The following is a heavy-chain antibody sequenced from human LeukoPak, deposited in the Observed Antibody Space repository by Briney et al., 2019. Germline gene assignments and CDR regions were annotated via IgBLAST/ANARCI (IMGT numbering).Heavy chain of an antibody. CDR2: ISASGGST. D-gene: IGHD3-10*01. Sequence: GGSLRLSCAASGFTFSSYAMSWVRQAAGKGLEWVSAISASGGSTYYADSVKGRFAISRDNSKNTLYLQMNSLRAEDTAVYYCAKRGPTAYYFDSWGQGTLVTVSS. J-gene: IGHJ4*02. CDR3: AKRGPTAYYFDS. CDR1: GFTFSSYA. V-gene: IGHV3-23*01.